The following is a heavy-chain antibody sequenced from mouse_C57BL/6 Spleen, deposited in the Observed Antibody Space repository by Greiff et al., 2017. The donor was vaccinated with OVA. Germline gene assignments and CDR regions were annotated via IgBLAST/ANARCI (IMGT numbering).Heavy chain of an antibody. CDR3: ARPYYGYDAFAY. V-gene: IGHV5-17*01. Sequence: EVKVVESGGGLVKPGGSLKLSCAASGFTFSDYGMHWVRQAPEKGLEWVAYISSGSSTIYYADTVKGRFTISRDNAKNTLFLQLTSLRSEDTAMYYCARPYYGYDAFAYWGQGTLVTVSA. CDR1: GFTFSDYG. D-gene: IGHD2-9*01. CDR2: ISSGSSTI. J-gene: IGHJ3*01.